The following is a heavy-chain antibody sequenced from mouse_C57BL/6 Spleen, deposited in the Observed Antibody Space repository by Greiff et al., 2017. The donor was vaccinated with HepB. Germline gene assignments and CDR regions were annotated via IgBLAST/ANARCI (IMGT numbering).Heavy chain of an antibody. CDR3: ARSMITTTGYAMDY. V-gene: IGHV1-39*01. CDR1: GYSFTDYN. D-gene: IGHD2-4*01. Sequence: VQLKESGPELVKPGASVKISCKASGYSFTDYNMNWVKQSNGKSLEWIGVINPNYGTTSYNQKFKGKATLTVDQSSSTAYMQLNSLTSEDSAVYYCARSMITTTGYAMDYWGQGTSVTVSS. J-gene: IGHJ4*01. CDR2: INPNYGTT.